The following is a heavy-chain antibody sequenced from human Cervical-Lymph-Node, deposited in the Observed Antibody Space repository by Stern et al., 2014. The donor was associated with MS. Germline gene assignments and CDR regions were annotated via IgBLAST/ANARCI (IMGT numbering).Heavy chain of an antibody. CDR3: ARDHGADCGDDCYSGWFDP. J-gene: IGHJ5*02. D-gene: IGHD2-21*02. V-gene: IGHV3-66*02. Sequence: DVHLVESGGGLVQPGGSLRLSCAVSGFTVSGTYMSWVRQAPGKGLEWVSLMYIGGPSYYACSVEGRFTISRDNSKNTLYLQMNSLRDEDTAVYYCARDHGADCGDDCYSGWFDPWGQGTLVTVSS. CDR1: GFTVSGTY. CDR2: MYIGGPS.